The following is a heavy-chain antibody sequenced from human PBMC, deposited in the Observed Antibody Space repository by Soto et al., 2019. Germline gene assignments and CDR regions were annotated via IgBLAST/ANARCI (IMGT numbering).Heavy chain of an antibody. CDR1: GFSLSTSGVG. CDR3: ALAGNLGYSSSWSSTFDY. D-gene: IGHD6-13*01. Sequence: SGPTLVKPTQTLTLTCTFSGFSLSTSGVGVGWIRQPPGKALEWLALIYWDDDKRYSPSLKSRLTITKDTSKNQVVLTMTNMDPVDTATYYCALAGNLGYSSSWSSTFDYWGQGTLVTVSS. J-gene: IGHJ4*02. CDR2: IYWDDDK. V-gene: IGHV2-5*02.